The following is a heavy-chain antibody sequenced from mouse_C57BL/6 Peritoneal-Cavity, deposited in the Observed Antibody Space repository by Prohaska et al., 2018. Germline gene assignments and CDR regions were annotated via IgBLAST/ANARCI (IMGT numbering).Heavy chain of an antibody. CDR3: GRRHTTGWYFDV. CDR2: IHPNSGST. Sequence: QVQLQQPGAELVKPGASVKLSCKASGYTFTSYWMHWVKQRPGQGLEWIGMIHPNSGSTNYNEKLKSKATLTVDKSSSTAYMQLSSLTSEDSAVYYCGRRHTTGWYFDVWGTGTTVTVSS. V-gene: IGHV1-64*01. J-gene: IGHJ1*03. CDR1: GYTFTSYW. D-gene: IGHD1-1*01.